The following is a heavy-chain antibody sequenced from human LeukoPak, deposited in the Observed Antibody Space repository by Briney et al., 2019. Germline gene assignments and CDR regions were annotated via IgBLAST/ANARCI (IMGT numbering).Heavy chain of an antibody. CDR1: GGSFSGYY. CDR2: INHSGST. J-gene: IGHJ5*02. CDR3: ARVGSSGYYYSGNWFDP. D-gene: IGHD3-22*01. Sequence: KPSETLSLTCAVCGGSFSGYYWSWIRQPPGKGLEWIGEINHSGSTNYNPSLKSRVTISVDTSKNQFSLKLSSVTAADTAVYYCARVGSSGYYYSGNWFDPWGQGTLVTVSS. V-gene: IGHV4-34*01.